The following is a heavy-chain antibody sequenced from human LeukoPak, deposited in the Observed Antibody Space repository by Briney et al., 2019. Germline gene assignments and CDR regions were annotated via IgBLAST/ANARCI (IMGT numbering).Heavy chain of an antibody. Sequence: SETLSLTCTVSGGSISSGSYYWSWIRQPAGKGLEWIGRIYTSGSTNYNPSLKSRVTISVDTSKNQFSLKLSSVTAADTAVYYCARLGGGTTGPWGQGTLVTVSS. D-gene: IGHD4-17*01. CDR2: IYTSGST. CDR3: ARLGGGTTGP. J-gene: IGHJ5*02. CDR1: GGSISSGSYY. V-gene: IGHV4-61*02.